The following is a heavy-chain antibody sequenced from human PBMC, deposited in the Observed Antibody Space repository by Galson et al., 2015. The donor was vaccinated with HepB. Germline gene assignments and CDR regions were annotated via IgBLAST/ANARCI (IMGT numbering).Heavy chain of an antibody. V-gene: IGHV1-69*13. CDR1: GGTFSSYA. CDR2: IIPIFGTA. CDR3: ARLGIAVAGPSDIDY. Sequence: SVKVSCKASGGTFSSYAISWVRQAPGQGLEWMGGIIPIFGTANYAQKFQGRVTITADESTSTAYMELSSLRSEDTAVYYCARLGIAVAGPSDIDYWGQGTLVTVSS. D-gene: IGHD6-19*01. J-gene: IGHJ4*02.